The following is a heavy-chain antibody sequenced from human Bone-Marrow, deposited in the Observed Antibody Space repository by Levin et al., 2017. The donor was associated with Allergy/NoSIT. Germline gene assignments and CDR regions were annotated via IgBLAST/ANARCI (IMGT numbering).Heavy chain of an antibody. CDR2: IKQDGSER. CDR3: ARVRGLDV. CDR1: GFSLSNHW. J-gene: IGHJ6*02. Sequence: GESLKISCAASGFSLSNHWMSWVRQAPGKGLEWVANIKQDGSERFYVDSVKGRFTISRDNARNSLYLQMNSLRAEDTAVYYCARVRGLDVWGQGTTVTVSS. V-gene: IGHV3-7*01.